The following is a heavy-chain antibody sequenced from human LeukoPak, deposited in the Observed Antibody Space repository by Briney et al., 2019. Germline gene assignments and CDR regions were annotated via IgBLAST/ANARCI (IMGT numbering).Heavy chain of an antibody. V-gene: IGHV1-46*01. D-gene: IGHD2-15*01. Sequence: ASVKVSCKASGYTFTSYYVHWVRQAPGQGLEWMGIIDPSGGSTSCAQKFQGRVTMTRDTSTTTVYMELSTLRSEDTAVYYCARAYCSGGSCSTYYFDYWGQGTLVTVSS. J-gene: IGHJ4*02. CDR2: IDPSGGST. CDR1: GYTFTSYY. CDR3: ARAYCSGGSCSTYYFDY.